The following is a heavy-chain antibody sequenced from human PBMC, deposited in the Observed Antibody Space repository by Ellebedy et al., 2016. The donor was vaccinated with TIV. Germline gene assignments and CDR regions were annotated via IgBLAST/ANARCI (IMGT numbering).Heavy chain of an antibody. CDR1: GFTFSNYD. J-gene: IGHJ6*02. Sequence: GESLKISCAASGFTFSNYDMSWVRQAPGKGLEWVSGISRSGGSSYYADSVKGRFTISRDNSKNTLYLQMNSLRAEDTAVYYCAKALVRAVINGGMDVWGQGTTVTVSS. V-gene: IGHV3-23*01. CDR3: AKALVRAVINGGMDV. D-gene: IGHD3-10*01. CDR2: ISRSGGSS.